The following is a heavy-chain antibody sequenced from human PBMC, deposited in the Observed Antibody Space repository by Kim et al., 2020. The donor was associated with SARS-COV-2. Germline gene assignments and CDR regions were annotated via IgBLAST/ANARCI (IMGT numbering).Heavy chain of an antibody. CDR2: IYSGGST. CDR1: GFTVSSNY. V-gene: IGHV3-66*01. D-gene: IGHD6-13*01. J-gene: IGHJ4*02. Sequence: GGSLRLSCAASGFTVSSNYMSWVRQAPGKGLEWVSVIYSGGSTYYADSVKGRFTISRDNSKNTLYLQMNSLRAEDTAVYYCARVNIAAAGTYYFDYWGQGTLVTVSS. CDR3: ARVNIAAAGTYYFDY.